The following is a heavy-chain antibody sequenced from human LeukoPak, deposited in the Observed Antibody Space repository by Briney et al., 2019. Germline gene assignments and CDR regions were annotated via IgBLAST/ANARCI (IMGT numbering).Heavy chain of an antibody. CDR1: GGSLRRYY. CDR3: ARMGATSDGAFAI. D-gene: IGHD1-26*01. J-gene: IGHJ3*02. CDR2: IYYSGST. Sequence: LETLSLTCPVSGGSLRRYYWSWIRQPPGKGLEWVGYIYYSGSTNYNPSLKSRVTISVDTSKNQFSLKLSSVTAADTAVYYCARMGATSDGAFAIWGQGTMVTVSS. V-gene: IGHV4-59*01.